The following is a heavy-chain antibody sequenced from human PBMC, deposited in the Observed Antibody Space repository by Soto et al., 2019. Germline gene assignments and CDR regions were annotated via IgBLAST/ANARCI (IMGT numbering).Heavy chain of an antibody. D-gene: IGHD5-12*01. Sequence: GESLKISCKGSGYSFTSYWIGWVRQMPGKGLEWMGIIYPADSDTRYSPSFQGQVTISADKSISTAYLQWSSLKASDTAMYYCASGNSGYDYYYGMDVWGQGTTVTVSS. CDR1: GYSFTSYW. J-gene: IGHJ6*02. CDR3: ASGNSGYDYYYGMDV. V-gene: IGHV5-51*01. CDR2: IYPADSDT.